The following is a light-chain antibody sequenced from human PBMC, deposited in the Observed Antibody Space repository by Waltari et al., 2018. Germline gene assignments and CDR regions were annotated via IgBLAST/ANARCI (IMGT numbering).Light chain of an antibody. Sequence: ELVLTQSPGTLSLSPGERSSLSCRASQSVSRSYLAWYQQKPGQPPRLLIYGAFSRATGIPDRFSGSGSGADFTLTISRLEPEDFAVYYCQQYDSSPLTFGGGTKVEIK. CDR1: QSVSRSY. J-gene: IGKJ4*01. CDR3: QQYDSSPLT. V-gene: IGKV3-20*01. CDR2: GAF.